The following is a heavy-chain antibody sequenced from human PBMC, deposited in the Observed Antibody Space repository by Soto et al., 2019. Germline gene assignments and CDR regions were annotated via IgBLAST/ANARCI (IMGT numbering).Heavy chain of an antibody. D-gene: IGHD3-16*01. CDR2: IYPSGSI. V-gene: IGHV4-30-2*01. J-gene: IGHJ4*02. CDR3: ATYTAFAKYYFDY. CDR1: GVSITTNGYS. Sequence: SETLSLTCAVSGVSITTNGYSWSWIRQPPGKGLEWIGYIYPSGSIFYNPSLNSRVTISADTPNNQFSLKLTSVTAADTAVYFCATYTAFAKYYFDYWGRGTLVTVSS.